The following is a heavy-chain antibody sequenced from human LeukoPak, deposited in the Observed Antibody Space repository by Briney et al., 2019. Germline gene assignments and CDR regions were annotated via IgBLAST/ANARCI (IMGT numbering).Heavy chain of an antibody. Sequence: PGGSLRLSCAASGFTFSSNWMTWVRQAPGKGLECVANIKEDGSEKYYVDSVKGRFTISRDNAKSSLYLQMNSLRVEDTAIYYCARVVLRHFDWPICYEDYWGQGTLVTVSS. CDR3: ARVVLRHFDWPICYEDY. V-gene: IGHV3-7*01. CDR2: IKEDGSEK. CDR1: GFTFSSNW. J-gene: IGHJ4*02. D-gene: IGHD3-9*01.